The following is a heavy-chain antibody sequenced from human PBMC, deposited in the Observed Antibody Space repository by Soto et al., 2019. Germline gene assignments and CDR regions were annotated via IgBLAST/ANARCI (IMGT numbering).Heavy chain of an antibody. CDR1: SRSFSGYY. V-gene: IGHV4-34*01. D-gene: IGHD3-10*01. Sequence: YSRSFSGYYWSWIRQPPGKGLEWIGEINHSGSTNDNPSLKSRVTIPVDTSKNQFSLKLTSVTAADTAVSYCARGRHVLLCGGFTDFWGQGTLVTVSS. CDR2: INHSGST. CDR3: ARGRHVLLCGGFTDF. J-gene: IGHJ4*02.